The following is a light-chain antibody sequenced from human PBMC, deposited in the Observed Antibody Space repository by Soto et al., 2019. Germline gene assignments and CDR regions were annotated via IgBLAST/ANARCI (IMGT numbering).Light chain of an antibody. CDR2: SND. J-gene: IGLJ3*02. Sequence: QSVLTQPPSASETPGQRVTISCSGSRSNIGYNGVQWFQQQDPITTPKLLIYSNDHRPSGVPDRFSGSKSGTSASLAISGLQSGDEAYYYCATWDERLNGWVFGGGTKLTVL. CDR3: ATWDERLNGWV. CDR1: RSNIGYNG. V-gene: IGLV1-44*01.